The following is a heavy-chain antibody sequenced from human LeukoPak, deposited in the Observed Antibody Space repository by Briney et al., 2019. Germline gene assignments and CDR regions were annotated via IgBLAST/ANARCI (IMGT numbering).Heavy chain of an antibody. CDR3: ARVYYSSSHDYLYFDL. CDR1: GGSIRNYY. V-gene: IGHV4-59*01. Sequence: PSETLSLTCTVSGGSIRNYYWSWIRQPPGKGPEWIGYIYYSGSTNYNPSLKSRVTISVDTSKNQFSLKLSSVTAADTAVYYCARVYYSSSHDYLYFDLWGRGTLVTVSS. CDR2: IYYSGST. D-gene: IGHD6-13*01. J-gene: IGHJ2*01.